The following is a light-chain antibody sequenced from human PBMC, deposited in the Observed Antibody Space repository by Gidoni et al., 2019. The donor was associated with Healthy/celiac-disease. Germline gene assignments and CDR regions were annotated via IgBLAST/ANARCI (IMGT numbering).Light chain of an antibody. CDR2: DAS. Sequence: DIQITQSPSTLAASVGDRFTITCRGSQSISSWLAWYQQKPQKPPKLLIYDASSLESGVPSSFSGSGSGTEFTLTISSLQHDDFATYYCQQYNSYWWTFGQGTKVEIK. J-gene: IGKJ1*01. CDR3: QQYNSYWWT. CDR1: QSISSW. V-gene: IGKV1-5*01.